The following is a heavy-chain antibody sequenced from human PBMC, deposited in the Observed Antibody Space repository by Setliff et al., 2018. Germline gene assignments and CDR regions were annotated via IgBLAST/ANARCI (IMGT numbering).Heavy chain of an antibody. V-gene: IGHV1-18*01. D-gene: IGHD3-22*01. CDR3: ARINFYVSSGFYYASDY. CDR1: GYTFNNYG. CDR2: INNYSFKT. Sequence: ASVKVSCKASGYTFNNYGITWVRQAPGQGLEWMGWINNYSFKTTYSQKFLDRLTMTTDTSASTAYMELKDLTSDDTALYYCARINFYVSSGFYYASDYWGQGTLVTVSS. J-gene: IGHJ4*02.